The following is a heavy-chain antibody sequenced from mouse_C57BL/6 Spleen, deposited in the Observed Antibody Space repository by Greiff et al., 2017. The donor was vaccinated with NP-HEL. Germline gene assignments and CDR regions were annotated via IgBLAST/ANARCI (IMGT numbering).Heavy chain of an antibody. J-gene: IGHJ2*01. Sequence: VQRVESGPELVKPGASVKLSCKASGYTFTSYDINWVKQRPGQGLEWIGWIYPRDGSTKYNEKFKGKATLTVDTSSSTAYMELHSLTSEDSAVYFCARDYGSPYFDYWGQGTTLTVSS. D-gene: IGHD1-1*01. V-gene: IGHV1-85*01. CDR3: ARDYGSPYFDY. CDR1: GYTFTSYD. CDR2: IYPRDGST.